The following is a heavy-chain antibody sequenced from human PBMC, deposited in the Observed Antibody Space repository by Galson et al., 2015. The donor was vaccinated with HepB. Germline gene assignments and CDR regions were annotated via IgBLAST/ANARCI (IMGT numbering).Heavy chain of an antibody. CDR3: AREMGRRDAFDI. D-gene: IGHD2-8*01. V-gene: IGHV3-49*03. J-gene: IGHJ3*02. Sequence: SLRLSCAASGFTFGDYAMSWSRQAPGKGLEWVGFIRSKAYGGTTEYAASVKGRFTISRDDSKSIAYLQMNSLRAEDTAVYYCAREMGRRDAFDIWGQGTMVTVSS. CDR2: IRSKAYGGTT. CDR1: GFTFGDYA.